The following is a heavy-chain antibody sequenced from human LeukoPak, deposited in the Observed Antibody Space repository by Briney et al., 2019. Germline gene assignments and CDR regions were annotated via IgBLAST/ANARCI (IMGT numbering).Heavy chain of an antibody. Sequence: KPGGSLRLSCAASGFTFSSYSMNWVRQAPGKGLEWVSSISSSSSYIYYADSVKGRFTISRDNAKNSLYLQMNSPRAEDTAVYYCARAHIVATTSRCWFDPWGQGTLVTVSS. V-gene: IGHV3-21*01. J-gene: IGHJ5*02. CDR3: ARAHIVATTSRCWFDP. CDR2: ISSSSSYI. CDR1: GFTFSSYS. D-gene: IGHD5-12*01.